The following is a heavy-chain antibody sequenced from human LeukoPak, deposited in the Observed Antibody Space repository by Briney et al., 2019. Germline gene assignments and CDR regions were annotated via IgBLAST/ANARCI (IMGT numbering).Heavy chain of an antibody. Sequence: GGSLRLSCAASGFTFSSYAMSWVRQAPGKGLEWVSAISGSGGSTYYADSVKGRFTISRDNSKNTLYLQMNSLRAEDTAVYYCAKDYYDILTGYVEYSQHWGQGTLVTVSS. CDR2: ISGSGGST. D-gene: IGHD3-9*01. V-gene: IGHV3-23*01. CDR3: AKDYYDILTGYVEYSQH. J-gene: IGHJ1*01. CDR1: GFTFSSYA.